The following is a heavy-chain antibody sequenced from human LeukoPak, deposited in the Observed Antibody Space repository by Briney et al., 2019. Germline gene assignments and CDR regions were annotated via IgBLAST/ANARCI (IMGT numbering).Heavy chain of an antibody. CDR2: MNPNSGNT. Sequence: ASVKVSCKASGYTFTSYDINWVRQATGQGLEWMGWMNPNSGNTGYVQKLQGRVTMTTDTSTSTAYMELRSLRSDDTAVYYCAREDSSGYAFDYWGQGSLVTVSS. J-gene: IGHJ4*02. CDR3: AREDSSGYAFDY. CDR1: GYTFTSYD. V-gene: IGHV1-8*01. D-gene: IGHD3-22*01.